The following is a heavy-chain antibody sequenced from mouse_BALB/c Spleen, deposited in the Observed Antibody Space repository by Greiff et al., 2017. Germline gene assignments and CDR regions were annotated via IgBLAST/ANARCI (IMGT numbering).Heavy chain of an antibody. D-gene: IGHD1-1*01. V-gene: IGHV2-6-5*01. Sequence: VKVEESGPGLVAPSQSLSITCTVSGFSLTDYGVSWIRQPPGKGLEWLGVIWGGGSTYYNSALKSRLSISKDNSKSQVFLKMNSLQTDDTAMYYCAKHGHYGSSYYFDYWGQGTTLTVSS. CDR3: AKHGHYGSSYYFDY. CDR1: GFSLTDYG. CDR2: IWGGGST. J-gene: IGHJ2*01.